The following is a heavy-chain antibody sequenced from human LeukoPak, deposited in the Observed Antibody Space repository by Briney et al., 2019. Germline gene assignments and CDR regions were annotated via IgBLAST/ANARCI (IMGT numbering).Heavy chain of an antibody. Sequence: SVKVSCKASGGTFSSYAISWVRQAPGQGLEWMGGIIPIFGTANYAQKFQGRVTITADESTSTAYMELSSLRSEDTAVYYCARGRAQEGPWYFDYWGQGTLVTVSS. CDR3: ARGRAQEGPWYFDY. J-gene: IGHJ4*02. V-gene: IGHV1-69*13. CDR2: IIPIFGTA. CDR1: GGTFSSYA.